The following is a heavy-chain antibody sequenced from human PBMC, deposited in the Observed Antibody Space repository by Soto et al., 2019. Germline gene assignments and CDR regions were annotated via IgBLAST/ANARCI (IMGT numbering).Heavy chain of an antibody. D-gene: IGHD3-10*01. J-gene: IGHJ3*02. CDR2: IIPIFGTT. Sequence: SVKVSCKASGGTFSSYAISWVLQAPGQGLEWMGGIIPIFGTTNYAEKFRGRVSITADESTSTAYVELSSLRSEDTAVYYCAGSFKYGSGTFDAFDIWGQGTMVTVS. CDR1: GGTFSSYA. V-gene: IGHV1-69*13. CDR3: AGSFKYGSGTFDAFDI.